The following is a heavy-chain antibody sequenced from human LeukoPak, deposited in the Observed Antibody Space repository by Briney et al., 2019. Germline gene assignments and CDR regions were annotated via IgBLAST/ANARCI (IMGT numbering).Heavy chain of an antibody. Sequence: PSQTLSLTCTVSGGSISSGGYYWSWIRQPPGKGLEWIGYIYHSGSTYYNPSLKSRVTISVDRSKNQFSLKLSSVTAADTAVYYCARVVGKDYFDYWGQGTLVTVSS. J-gene: IGHJ4*02. V-gene: IGHV4-30-2*01. D-gene: IGHD6-19*01. CDR3: ARVVGKDYFDY. CDR2: IYHSGST. CDR1: GGSISSGGYY.